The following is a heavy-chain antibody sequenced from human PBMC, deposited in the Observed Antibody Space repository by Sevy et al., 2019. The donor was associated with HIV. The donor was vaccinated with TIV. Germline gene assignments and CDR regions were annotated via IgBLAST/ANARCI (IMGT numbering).Heavy chain of an antibody. D-gene: IGHD3-9*01. Sequence: SETLSLTCGVYGGSFSGYYWSWIRQPPGKGLEWIGHVFYFGSTNYNPSLKSRVTISLDTSKRQFSLKLTSVTAADTAVYYCGRDQYYDVLTGLYAIDVWGQGTTVTVSS. CDR3: GRDQYYDVLTGLYAIDV. CDR2: VFYFGST. CDR1: GGSFSGYY. J-gene: IGHJ6*02. V-gene: IGHV4-59*01.